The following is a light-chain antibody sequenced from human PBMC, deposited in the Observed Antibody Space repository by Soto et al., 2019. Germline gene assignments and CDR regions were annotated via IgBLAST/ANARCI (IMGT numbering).Light chain of an antibody. CDR1: SGHSSYI. V-gene: IGLV4-60*03. J-gene: IGLJ2*01. CDR3: ETWDSNTLQV. Sequence: QSVLTQSSSASASLGSSVKLTCTLSSGHSSYIIAWHQQQPGKAPRYLMKLEGSGSYNKGSGVPDRFSGSSSGADRYLTISNLQSEDEGDYYCETWDSNTLQVFGGGTKLTVL. CDR2: LEGSGSY.